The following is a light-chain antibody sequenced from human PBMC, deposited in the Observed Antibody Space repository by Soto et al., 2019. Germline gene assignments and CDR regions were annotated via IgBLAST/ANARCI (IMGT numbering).Light chain of an antibody. CDR1: SSDVGSYNF. J-gene: IGLJ3*02. Sequence: QSALTQPASVSGSPGQSITISCTGTSSDVGSYNFVSWYQQHPGKAPKLMIYEVNKRPSGISNRFSGSKSGDTASLTISGLQAEDEADYYCCSYAGSTTGVFGGGTKLTVL. CDR2: EVN. CDR3: CSYAGSTTGV. V-gene: IGLV2-23*02.